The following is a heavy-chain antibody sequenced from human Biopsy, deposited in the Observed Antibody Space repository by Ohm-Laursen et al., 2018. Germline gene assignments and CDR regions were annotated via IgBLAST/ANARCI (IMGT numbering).Heavy chain of an antibody. J-gene: IGHJ4*02. D-gene: IGHD5-18*01. Sequence: SLRLSCSASGFIFDDYDMHWVRQAPGKGLEWVSRINRDSDTADYVDSVRGRSTISRDNAKNTLYLQMNSLRVEDTAVYYCAKAGRGYIDYWGQGTLVIVSS. V-gene: IGHV3-9*01. CDR3: AKAGRGYIDY. CDR1: GFIFDDYD. CDR2: INRDSDTA.